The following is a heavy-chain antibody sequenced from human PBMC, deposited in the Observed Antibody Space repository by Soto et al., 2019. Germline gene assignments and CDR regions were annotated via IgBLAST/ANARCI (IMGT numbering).Heavy chain of an antibody. CDR2: ISSSGSTI. Sequence: GGSLRLSCAASGFTFSSYEMNWVRQAPGKGLEWVSYISSSGSTIYYADSVKGRFTISRDNAKNSLYLQMNSLRAEGTAVYYCARERLRYFDWLLPNDAFDIWGQGTMVTVSS. CDR1: GFTFSSYE. D-gene: IGHD3-9*01. J-gene: IGHJ3*02. V-gene: IGHV3-48*03. CDR3: ARERLRYFDWLLPNDAFDI.